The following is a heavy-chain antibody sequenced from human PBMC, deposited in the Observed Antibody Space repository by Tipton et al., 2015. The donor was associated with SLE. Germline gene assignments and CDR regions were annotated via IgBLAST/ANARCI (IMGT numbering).Heavy chain of an antibody. V-gene: IGHV4-59*01. CDR3: ARVGCWEAEAGSYYSNWFDP. CDR2: IYYSGRT. Sequence: TLSLTCTVSGGSISSYYWSWIRQPPGKGLEWIGYIYYSGRTNYNPSLKSRVTISVDTSKNQFSLKLSSVTAADTAVYYCARVGCWEAEAGSYYSNWFDPWGQGTLVTVSS. D-gene: IGHD2-15*01. J-gene: IGHJ5*02. CDR1: GGSISSYY.